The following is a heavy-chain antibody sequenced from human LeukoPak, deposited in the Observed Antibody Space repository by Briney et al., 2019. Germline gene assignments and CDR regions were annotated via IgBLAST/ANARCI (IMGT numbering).Heavy chain of an antibody. CDR2: VSYDGSNK. CDR3: ARLPAYCSSTSCYYDY. Sequence: GKSLRLSCAASGFIFSNYGMHWVRQAPGKGLEWVAVVSYDGSNKYYADSVKGRFTISRDNAKNSLFLQMNSLRAEDTAVYYCARLPAYCSSTSCYYDYWGQGTLVTVSS. J-gene: IGHJ4*02. V-gene: IGHV3-30*03. D-gene: IGHD2-2*01. CDR1: GFIFSNYG.